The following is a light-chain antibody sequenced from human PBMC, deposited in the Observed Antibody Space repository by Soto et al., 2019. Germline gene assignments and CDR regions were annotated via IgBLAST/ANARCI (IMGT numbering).Light chain of an antibody. Sequence: QSALTQPPSASGSPGQSVTISCTGTSSDVGGYNDVSWYQQHPGKAPKLMIYEVSKRPSGVPDRFSGSKSGNTASLTVSGLQADDAAYYYCSSYAGSNNFEVFGGGTKLTVL. V-gene: IGLV2-8*01. J-gene: IGLJ3*02. CDR3: SSYAGSNNFEV. CDR2: EVS. CDR1: SSDVGGYND.